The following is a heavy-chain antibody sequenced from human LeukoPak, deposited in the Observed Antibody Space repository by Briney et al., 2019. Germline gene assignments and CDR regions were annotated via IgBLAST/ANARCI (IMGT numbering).Heavy chain of an antibody. CDR1: GFTFSSYA. V-gene: IGHV3-23*01. D-gene: IGHD3-22*01. Sequence: PGGSLRLSCAASGFTFSSYAMSWVRQAPGKGLEWVSAISGSGGSTYYADSVKGRFTISRDNSKNTLYLQMNSLRAEDTAVYYCAKDQYYYDSSGYYWNAFDIWGQGTTVTVSS. J-gene: IGHJ3*02. CDR3: AKDQYYYDSSGYYWNAFDI. CDR2: ISGSGGST.